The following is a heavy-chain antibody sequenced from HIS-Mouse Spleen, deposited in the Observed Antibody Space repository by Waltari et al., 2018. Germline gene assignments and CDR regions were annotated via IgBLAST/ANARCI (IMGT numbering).Heavy chain of an antibody. J-gene: IGHJ3*02. CDR2: ISAYNGNT. V-gene: IGHV1-18*01. Sequence: QVQLVQSGAEVMKPGASVKVSCKASGYTFTSYGLRWVRQAPGQGIEWMGWISAYNGNTNYAQKRQGRVTMTTDTSTSTAYMELRSLRSDDTAVYYCARGELGVGAFDIWGQGTMVTVSS. CDR3: ARGELGVGAFDI. CDR1: GYTFTSYG. D-gene: IGHD7-27*01.